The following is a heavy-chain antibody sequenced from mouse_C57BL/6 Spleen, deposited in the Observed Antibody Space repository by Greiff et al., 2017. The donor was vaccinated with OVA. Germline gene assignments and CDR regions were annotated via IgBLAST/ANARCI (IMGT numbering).Heavy chain of an antibody. J-gene: IGHJ1*03. V-gene: IGHV5-17*01. CDR2: ISSGSSTI. Sequence: EVKLVESGGGLVKPGGSLKLSCAASGFTFSDYGMHWVRQAPEKGLEWVAYISSGSSTIYYADTVKGRFTISRDNAKNTLFLQMTSLRSEDTAMYYCAGRDGPRYFDVWGTGTTVTVSS. D-gene: IGHD1-1*01. CDR1: GFTFSDYG. CDR3: AGRDGPRYFDV.